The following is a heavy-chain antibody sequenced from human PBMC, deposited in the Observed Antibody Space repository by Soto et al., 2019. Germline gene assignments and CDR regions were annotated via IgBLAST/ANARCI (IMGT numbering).Heavy chain of an antibody. CDR2: ISWNSGSI. D-gene: IGHD2-15*01. CDR3: AKGSSPAAHIYYYYYMDV. CDR1: GFTFDDYA. J-gene: IGHJ6*03. Sequence: GGSLRLSCAASGFTFDDYAMHWVRQAPGKGLEWVSGISWNSGSIGYADSVKGRFTISRDNAKNSLYLQMNSLRAEDTALYYCAKGSSPAAHIYYYYYMDVWGKGTTVTVSS. V-gene: IGHV3-9*01.